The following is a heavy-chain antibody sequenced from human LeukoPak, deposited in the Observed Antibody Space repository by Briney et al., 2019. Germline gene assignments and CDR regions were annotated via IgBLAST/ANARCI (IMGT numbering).Heavy chain of an antibody. V-gene: IGHV4-39*07. Sequence: PSETLSLTCTVSGGSISNSTYYWGWIRQPPGKGLDWIGSIYYSGSTYYNPSLKSRVTISVDTSKNQFSLKLSSVTAADTAVYYCAREVSYTKWLVPFDYWGQGTLVTVSS. J-gene: IGHJ4*02. CDR1: GGSISNSTYY. D-gene: IGHD6-19*01. CDR2: IYYSGST. CDR3: AREVSYTKWLVPFDY.